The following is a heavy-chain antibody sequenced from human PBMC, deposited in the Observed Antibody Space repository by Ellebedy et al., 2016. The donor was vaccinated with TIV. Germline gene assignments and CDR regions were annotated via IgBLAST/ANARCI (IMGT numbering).Heavy chain of an antibody. V-gene: IGHV3-23*01. CDR3: AKGVGESYSARVMDV. CDR2: ISGSGGST. D-gene: IGHD1-26*01. J-gene: IGHJ6*02. Sequence: GESLKISCAASGFTFSSYAMSWVRQAPGKGLEWVSAISGSGGSTYYADSVKGRFTISRDNSKNTLYLQMNSLRAEDTAVYYCAKGVGESYSARVMDVWGQGTTVTVSS. CDR1: GFTFSSYA.